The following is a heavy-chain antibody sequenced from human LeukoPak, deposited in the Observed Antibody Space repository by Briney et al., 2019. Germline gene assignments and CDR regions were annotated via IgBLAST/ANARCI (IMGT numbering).Heavy chain of an antibody. J-gene: IGHJ4*02. D-gene: IGHD2-2*01. Sequence: GGSLRLSCAASGFTFSTYSLNWVRQAPGKGLHWVSYISSSSSTIYYADSVKGRFTISRDNAKNSLYLQMNSLRAEDTAVYYCARDIVVVPAAGGFDYWGQGTLVTVSS. CDR3: ARDIVVVPAAGGFDY. CDR1: GFTFSTYS. V-gene: IGHV3-48*01. CDR2: ISSSSSTI.